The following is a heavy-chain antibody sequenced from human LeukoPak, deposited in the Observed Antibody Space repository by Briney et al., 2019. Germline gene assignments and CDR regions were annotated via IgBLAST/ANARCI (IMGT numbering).Heavy chain of an antibody. J-gene: IGHJ6*03. Sequence: GGSLRLSCAASGFTFSNYAMHWVRQAPGKGLEWVAAISYDGSNKYYADSVKGRFTISRDSSKNTLYLQMNSLRAEDTAVYYCAKSIYCSSTSCSYYYYYYMDVWGKGTTVTVSS. CDR1: GFTFSNYA. CDR2: ISYDGSNK. D-gene: IGHD2-2*01. CDR3: AKSIYCSSTSCSYYYYYYMDV. V-gene: IGHV3-30-3*02.